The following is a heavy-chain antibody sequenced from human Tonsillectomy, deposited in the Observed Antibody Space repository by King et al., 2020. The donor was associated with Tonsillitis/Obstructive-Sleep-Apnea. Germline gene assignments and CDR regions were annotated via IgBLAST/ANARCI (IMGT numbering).Heavy chain of an antibody. CDR2: INTNTGNP. D-gene: IGHD6-19*01. V-gene: IGHV7-4-1*02. J-gene: IGHJ4*02. CDR1: GYTFTSYA. Sequence: QLVQSGSELKKPGASVKVSCKASGYTFTSYAMNWVRQAPGQGLEWMGWINTNTGNPTYAQGFTGRFVFSLDTSVSTAYLPINGLKAEDTALYYCARDPRVAVAGSFDYWGQGTLVTVSS. CDR3: ARDPRVAVAGSFDY.